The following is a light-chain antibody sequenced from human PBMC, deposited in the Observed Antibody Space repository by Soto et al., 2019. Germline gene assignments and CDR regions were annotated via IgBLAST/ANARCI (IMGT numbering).Light chain of an antibody. CDR2: GAS. CDR1: QSLSATY. J-gene: IGKJ1*01. CDR3: QQYVTSPRT. V-gene: IGKV3-20*01. Sequence: EIVLTQSPDTLSLSPGETVTLSCRASQSLSATYVAWYQQGPGQAPRLLIYGASFRATGIPARFSGRGSGTDFTLSISRLEPEDFAVYYCQQYVTSPRTFGQGTKVDIK.